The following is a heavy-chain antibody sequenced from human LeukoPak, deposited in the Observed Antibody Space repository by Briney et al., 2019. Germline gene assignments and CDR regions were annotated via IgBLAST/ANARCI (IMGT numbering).Heavy chain of an antibody. Sequence: SVKVSCKTSGGTFTSYAITWVRQAPGQGLEWVGKIIPISGTTNYAQKFQGRVTFNADESTSTAYMELSSLRSEDPALYYCARKLRLGGSWFDPWGQGTLVTVSS. CDR1: GGTFTSYA. D-gene: IGHD1-26*01. CDR3: ARKLRLGGSWFDP. CDR2: IIPISGTT. V-gene: IGHV1-69*13. J-gene: IGHJ5*02.